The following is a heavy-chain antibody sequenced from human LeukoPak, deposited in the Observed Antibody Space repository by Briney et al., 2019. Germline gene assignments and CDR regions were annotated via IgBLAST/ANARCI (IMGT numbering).Heavy chain of an antibody. CDR3: NTRSYCSGGSCRMDFDY. D-gene: IGHD2-15*01. CDR2: IKSKTDGGTT. Sequence: PGGSLRLSCAASGFTFSNAWMSWVRQAPGKGLEWVGRIKSKTDGGTTDYAEPVKGRFTISRDDSKNTLYLQMNSLKTEDTAVYYCNTRSYCSGGSCRMDFDYWGQGTLVTISS. V-gene: IGHV3-15*01. J-gene: IGHJ4*02. CDR1: GFTFSNAW.